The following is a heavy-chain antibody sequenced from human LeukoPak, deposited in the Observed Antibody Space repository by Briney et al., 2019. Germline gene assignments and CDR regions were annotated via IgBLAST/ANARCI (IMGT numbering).Heavy chain of an antibody. V-gene: IGHV4-4*07. D-gene: IGHD2-15*01. Sequence: SETLSLTCTVSGGSISNYYWSWIRQPAGKGLEWIGRINTSGSTNCNPSLKSRVTTSVDTSKNQFSLKLTSVTAADTAVYYCAREIVTSGGSSRALDYWGQGTLVTVSS. CDR3: AREIVTSGGSSRALDY. CDR2: INTSGST. J-gene: IGHJ4*02. CDR1: GGSISNYY.